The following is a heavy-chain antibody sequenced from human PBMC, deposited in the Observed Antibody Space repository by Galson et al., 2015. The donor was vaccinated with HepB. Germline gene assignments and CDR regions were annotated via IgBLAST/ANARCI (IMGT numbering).Heavy chain of an antibody. Sequence: SLRLSCAASGFTFSSYGMHWVRQAPGKGLEWVAVIWYDGSNKYYADSVKGRFTISRDNSKNTLYLQMNSLRAEDTAVYYCARDQGYSYGLDYWGQGTLVTVSS. J-gene: IGHJ4*02. V-gene: IGHV3-33*08. CDR2: IWYDGSNK. D-gene: IGHD5-18*01. CDR3: ARDQGYSYGLDY. CDR1: GFTFSSYG.